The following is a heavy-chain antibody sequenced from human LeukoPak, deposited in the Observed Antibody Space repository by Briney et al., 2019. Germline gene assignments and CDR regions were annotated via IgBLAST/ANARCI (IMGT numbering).Heavy chain of an antibody. J-gene: IGHJ4*02. CDR2: ISSSSNTI. CDR3: ARDGYDFWSGYPTTVDF. Sequence: GGSLRLSCAASGFTFSTYAMNWVRQAPGKGLEWVSCISSSSNTIYYADSVQGRFTISRDNANNSLYLQMNSLRAEDTAVYYCARDGYDFWSGYPTTVDFWGQGTLVTVSS. CDR1: GFTFSTYA. D-gene: IGHD3-3*01. V-gene: IGHV3-48*01.